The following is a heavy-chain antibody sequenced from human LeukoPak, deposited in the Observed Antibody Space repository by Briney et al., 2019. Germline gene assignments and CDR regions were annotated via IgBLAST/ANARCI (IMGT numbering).Heavy chain of an antibody. V-gene: IGHV3-30*02. J-gene: IGHJ3*02. CDR1: GFTFSNAW. Sequence: GGSLRLSCAASGFTFSNAWMSWVRQAPGKGLEWVAFIRYDGSNKYYADSVKGRFTISRDNSKNTLYLQMNSLRAEDTAVYYCARDLTIFGVVINLHGAFDIWGQGTMVTVSS. CDR3: ARDLTIFGVVINLHGAFDI. D-gene: IGHD3-3*01. CDR2: IRYDGSNK.